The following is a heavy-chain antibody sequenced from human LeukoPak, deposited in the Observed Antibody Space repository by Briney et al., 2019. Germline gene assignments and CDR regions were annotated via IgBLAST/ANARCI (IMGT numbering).Heavy chain of an antibody. D-gene: IGHD3-10*01. J-gene: IGHJ3*02. Sequence: GGSLRLSCAASGFTFSSYAMSWVRQAPGKGLEWVSSISGSGNRTYYADSVKGRFTISRDNSKNTLYLQMNSLRAEDTAVYYCAKERVWFGGIVDAFDIWGQGTMVTVSS. CDR3: AKERVWFGGIVDAFDI. CDR2: ISGSGNRT. CDR1: GFTFSSYA. V-gene: IGHV3-23*01.